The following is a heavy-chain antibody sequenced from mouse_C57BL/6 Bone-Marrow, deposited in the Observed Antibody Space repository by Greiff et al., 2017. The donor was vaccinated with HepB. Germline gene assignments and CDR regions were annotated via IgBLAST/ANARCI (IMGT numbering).Heavy chain of an antibody. CDR1: GFNIKDDY. CDR3: ADGYYEVMDY. CDR2: IDPENGDT. D-gene: IGHD2-3*01. J-gene: IGHJ4*01. V-gene: IGHV14-4*01. Sequence: EVKLVESGAELVRPGASVKLSCTASGFNIKDDYMHWVKQRPEQGLEWIGWIDPENGDTEYASKFQGKATITADTSSNTAYLQLSSLTSEDTAVYYCADGYYEVMDYWGQGTSVTVSS.